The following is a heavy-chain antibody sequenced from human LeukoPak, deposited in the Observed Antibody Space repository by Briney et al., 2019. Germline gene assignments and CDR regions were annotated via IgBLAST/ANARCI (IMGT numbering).Heavy chain of an antibody. V-gene: IGHV1-2*06. CDR3: ARDSGITGTTGAIDD. Sequence: ASVKVSCKSSGYTFTGYYMHWVRQAPGQGLEWMGRININSGGTSYAQKFQGRVTLTRDTSITTAFMELSRLRSDDTAVYYCARDSGITGTTGAIDDWGQGTLVTVSS. CDR2: ININSGGT. D-gene: IGHD1-20*01. J-gene: IGHJ4*02. CDR1: GYTFTGYY.